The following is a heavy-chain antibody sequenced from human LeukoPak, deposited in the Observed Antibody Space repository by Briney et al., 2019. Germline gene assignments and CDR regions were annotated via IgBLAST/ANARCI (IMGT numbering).Heavy chain of an antibody. V-gene: IGHV1-46*03. CDR3: ARDSGVVITLAIEFDY. CDR1: GYTFTSYY. Sequence: ASVKVSCKASGYTFTSYYMHWVRQAPGQGLEWMGIINPSGGSTSYAQKFQGRVTITRDTSTSTVYMELSSLRSEDTAVYYCARDSGVVITLAIEFDYWGQGTLVTVSS. J-gene: IGHJ4*02. D-gene: IGHD3-3*01. CDR2: INPSGGST.